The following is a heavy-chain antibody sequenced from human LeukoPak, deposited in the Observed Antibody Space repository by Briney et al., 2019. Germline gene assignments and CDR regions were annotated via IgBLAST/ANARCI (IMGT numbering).Heavy chain of an antibody. V-gene: IGHV5-51*01. CDR1: GNSFTSYW. CDR2: IYPGDSDT. CDR3: ARQGWELLRDAFDI. J-gene: IGHJ3*02. D-gene: IGHD1-26*01. Sequence: GESLKIPCKGSGNSFTSYWIGWVRQMPGKGLEWMGIIYPGDSDTRYSPSFQGQVTISADKSINTAYLQWSSLKASDSAMYYCARQGWELLRDAFDIWGQGTMVTVSS.